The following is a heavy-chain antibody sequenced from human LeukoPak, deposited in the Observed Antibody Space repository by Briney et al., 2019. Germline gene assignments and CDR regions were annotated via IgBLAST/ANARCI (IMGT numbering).Heavy chain of an antibody. CDR3: AKDSGRHTPQDY. V-gene: IGHV3-23*01. CDR2: ISGSGGST. J-gene: IGHJ4*02. Sequence: QPGGSLRLSCAASGFTFSSYAVSWVRQAPGKGLEWVSAISGSGGSTYYADSVKGRFTISRDNSMNTLYLQMNSLRAEDTAVYYCAKDSGRHTPQDYWGQGTLVTVSS. CDR1: GFTFSSYA. D-gene: IGHD1-26*01.